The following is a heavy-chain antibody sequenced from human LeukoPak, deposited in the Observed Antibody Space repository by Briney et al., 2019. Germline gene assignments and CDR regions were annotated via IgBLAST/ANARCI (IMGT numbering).Heavy chain of an antibody. CDR1: GGSLSSGDYY. V-gene: IGHV4-30-4*01. Sequence: SQTLSLTCTVSGGSLSSGDYYWSWIRQPPGKGLEWIGYIYYSGSTYYNPSLKSRVTISVDTSKNQFSLKLSSVTAADTAVYYCARDWHCGGDCPPGYFDYWGQGTLVTVSS. J-gene: IGHJ4*02. CDR2: IYYSGST. CDR3: ARDWHCGGDCPPGYFDY. D-gene: IGHD2-21*02.